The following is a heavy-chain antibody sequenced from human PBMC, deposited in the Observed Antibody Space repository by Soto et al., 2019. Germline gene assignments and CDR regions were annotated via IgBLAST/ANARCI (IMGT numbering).Heavy chain of an antibody. V-gene: IGHV1-69*05. CDR2: IVSLFGTA. Sequence: QVQLVQSGAEVKEPGSSVNVSCKTSGGTFGNTAVTWVRQVPGQGLEWRGGIVSLFGTANYAQKFRGRVMITSAESTSTAYMDLSSLRSDDTAIYYCARDGDPGYSFWSGPLGGGRFAPWGQGTLVTVSS. J-gene: IGHJ5*02. CDR3: ARDGDPGYSFWSGPLGGGRFAP. D-gene: IGHD3-3*01. CDR1: GGTFGNTA.